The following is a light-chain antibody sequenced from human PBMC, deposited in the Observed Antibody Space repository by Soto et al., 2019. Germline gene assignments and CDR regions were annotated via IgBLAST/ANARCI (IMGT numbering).Light chain of an antibody. CDR1: SSDIGNYDF. V-gene: IGLV2-14*01. J-gene: IGLJ2*01. Sequence: QSALTQPASVSGSPGQSITISCTGTSSDIGNYDFVSWYQQVPSTAPKAMIYEVSSRPSGVSNRFSGSKSGNTASRTISGLQADDVAYYYCSSYTTSTPFILFGGVTKLTVL. CDR3: SSYTTSTPFIL. CDR2: EVS.